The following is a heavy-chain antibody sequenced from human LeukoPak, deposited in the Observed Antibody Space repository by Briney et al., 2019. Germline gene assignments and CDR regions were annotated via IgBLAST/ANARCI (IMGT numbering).Heavy chain of an antibody. J-gene: IGHJ4*02. Sequence: PGGSLRLSCAASGFTFSNYWMSWVRQAPGKGLEWAATIKEDGSEKYYVDSVKGRFTISRDNARNSLYVQMNSLRAEDTAVYHGASGRQLGYWGQGTLVTVSS. CDR2: IKEDGSEK. V-gene: IGHV3-7*01. CDR1: GFTFSNYW. D-gene: IGHD6-13*01. CDR3: ASGRQLGY.